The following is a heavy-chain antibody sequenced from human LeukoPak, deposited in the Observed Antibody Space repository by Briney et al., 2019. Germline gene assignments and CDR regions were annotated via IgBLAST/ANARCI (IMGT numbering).Heavy chain of an antibody. D-gene: IGHD5-18*01. V-gene: IGHV1-18*01. Sequence: ASVKVSCKASGHTFTSYGINWVRQAPGQGLEWMGWISAYNGNTNYAQKLQGRVTMTTDTSTSTAYMELRSLRSDDTAVYYCARGSRGDTAMVRIEDYWGQGTLVTVSS. J-gene: IGHJ4*02. CDR3: ARGSRGDTAMVRIEDY. CDR2: ISAYNGNT. CDR1: GHTFTSYG.